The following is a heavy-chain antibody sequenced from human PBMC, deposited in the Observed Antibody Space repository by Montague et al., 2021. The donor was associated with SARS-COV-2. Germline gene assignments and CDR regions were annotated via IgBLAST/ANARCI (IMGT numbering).Heavy chain of an antibody. D-gene: IGHD3-3*01. CDR2: IDNDGSST. J-gene: IGHJ6*02. CDR3: ARGVGITIFGDLSLEGDYYYSMDV. V-gene: IGHV3-74*01. Sequence: SLRLSCAASRFTFRSHWMHWVHQVPEKGLVWVSRIDNDGSSTNYVDSVKGRFTISRDNAKNTLDLQMNSLRVEDTAVYYCARGVGITIFGDLSLEGDYYYSMDVWGQGTAVTVSS. CDR1: RFTFRSHW.